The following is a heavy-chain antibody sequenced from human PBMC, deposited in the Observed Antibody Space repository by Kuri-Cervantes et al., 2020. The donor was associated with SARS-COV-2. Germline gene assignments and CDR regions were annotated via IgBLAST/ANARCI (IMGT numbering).Heavy chain of an antibody. CDR2: IYYSGST. CDR3: ASYYDSSAIGGYWYFDL. D-gene: IGHD3-22*01. V-gene: IGHV4-30-4*01. CDR1: GGSISSGDYY. Sequence: SETLSLTCTVSGGSISSGDYYWSWIRQPPGKGLEWIGYIYYSGSTYYNPSLKSRVTISVDTSKNQFSLKLSSVTAADTAVYYCASYYDSSAIGGYWYFDLWGRGTLVTVSS. J-gene: IGHJ2*01.